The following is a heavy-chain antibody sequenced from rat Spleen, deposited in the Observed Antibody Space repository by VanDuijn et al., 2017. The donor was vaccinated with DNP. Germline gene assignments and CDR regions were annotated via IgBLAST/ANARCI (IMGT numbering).Heavy chain of an antibody. CDR2: ISSSGGST. CDR3: ARVNNNLYYGLDA. CDR1: GFPFNSYW. D-gene: IGHD1-10*01. V-gene: IGHV5-31*01. J-gene: IGHJ4*01. Sequence: EVQLVESGGGLVQPGRSLKLSCITSGFPFNSYWMAWIRQAPGEGLEWVASISSSGGSTYYPDSVKGRFTISRDNAKNTLYLQMNSLRSEDTATYYCARVNNNLYYGLDAWGQGTSVTVSS.